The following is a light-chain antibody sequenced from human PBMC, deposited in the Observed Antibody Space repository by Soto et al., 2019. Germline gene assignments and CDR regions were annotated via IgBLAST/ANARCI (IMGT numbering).Light chain of an antibody. Sequence: EIVMTQSPATLSVSPGERVTLSCRASQSVGSSLAWYQQIPGQAPRLLIYDTSTRATGIPARFSGSGSGTEFTLTISSLQPEDFALYYCQQYNDWPLTFGQGTKV. CDR2: DTS. CDR3: QQYNDWPLT. J-gene: IGKJ1*01. CDR1: QSVGSS. V-gene: IGKV3-15*01.